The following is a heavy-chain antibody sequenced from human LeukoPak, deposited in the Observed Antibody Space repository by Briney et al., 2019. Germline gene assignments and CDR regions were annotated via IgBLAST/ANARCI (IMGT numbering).Heavy chain of an antibody. J-gene: IGHJ4*02. CDR2: LYSGGGT. Sequence: GGSLRLSCAASGFTVSSNYVSWVRQAPGKGLEGVSVLYSGGGTYYADSVKGRFTISRDNSKNTLYLQMNSLRAEDTAIYYCAKAALRYQLLSSLDYWGQGTLVTVSS. CDR1: GFTVSSNY. V-gene: IGHV3-53*01. CDR3: AKAALRYQLLSSLDY. D-gene: IGHD2-2*01.